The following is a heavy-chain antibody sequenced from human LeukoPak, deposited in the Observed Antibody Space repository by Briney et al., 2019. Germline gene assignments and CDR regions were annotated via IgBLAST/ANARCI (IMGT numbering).Heavy chain of an antibody. D-gene: IGHD3-22*01. J-gene: IGHJ3*02. V-gene: IGHV4-39*07. CDR1: GGSISSSSYY. CDR2: IYYSGST. CDR3: ARGAGGIVALPGAFDI. Sequence: ETLSLTCTVSGGSISSSSYYWGWIRQPPGKGLEWIGSIYYSGSTYYNPSLKSRVTISVDTSKNQFSLKLSSVTAADTAVYYCARGAGGIVALPGAFDIWGQGTMVTVSS.